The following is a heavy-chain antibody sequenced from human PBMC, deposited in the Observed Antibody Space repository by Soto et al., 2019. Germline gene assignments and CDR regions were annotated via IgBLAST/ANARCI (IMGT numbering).Heavy chain of an antibody. CDR1: GYTFTSYS. CDR3: AREAPPEDY. Sequence: GGSMKGSCKASGYTFTSYSINWVRQAPGQGLEWMGWISAYHGNTNYAQQLQGRVTMTTDTSTSTAYMELRSLRSDDTAVYFCAREAPPEDYWGQGTLVTVSS. J-gene: IGHJ4*02. CDR2: ISAYHGNT. V-gene: IGHV1-18*01.